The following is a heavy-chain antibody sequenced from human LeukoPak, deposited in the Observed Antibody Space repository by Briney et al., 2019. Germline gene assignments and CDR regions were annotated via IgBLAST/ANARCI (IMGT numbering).Heavy chain of an antibody. D-gene: IGHD5-18*01. CDR2: INSDGSST. CDR3: VRDGYSYGFMLAFDI. J-gene: IGHJ3*02. V-gene: IGHV3-74*01. Sequence: GGSLRLSCAASGFTFSGYWMHWVRQAPGKGLGGVSRINSDGSSTSYAGSVEGRFTISRDSAKNTLYLQMNSLRAEDTAVYYCVRDGYSYGFMLAFDIWGLGTRVTVSS. CDR1: GFTFSGYW.